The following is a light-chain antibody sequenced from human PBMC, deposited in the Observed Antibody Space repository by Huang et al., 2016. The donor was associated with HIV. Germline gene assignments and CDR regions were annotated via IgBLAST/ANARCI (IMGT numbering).Light chain of an antibody. CDR2: AAS. CDR3: HQYGTSVGT. Sequence: EIVLTQSPGTLSLSPGERATLSCGASQTVSNNFLAWYQHKPGQAPRLLIYAASRRATGIPDRFSGSGSGRDFNLTISRLEPEDFAVYYCHQYGTSVGTFGPGTKVDVK. CDR1: QTVSNNF. V-gene: IGKV3-20*01. J-gene: IGKJ1*01.